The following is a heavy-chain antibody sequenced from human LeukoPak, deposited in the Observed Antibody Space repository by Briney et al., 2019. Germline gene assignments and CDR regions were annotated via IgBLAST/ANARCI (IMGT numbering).Heavy chain of an antibody. CDR2: IYDSGST. CDR3: ARSISAYYADY. D-gene: IGHD1-26*01. CDR1: GGSVSSGSYY. Sequence: PSETLSLTCTVSGGSVSSGSYYWSWIRQPPGKGLEWIGYIYDSGSTYYNPSLKSRVAISVDRSKNQFSLKLSSVTAADTAVYYCARSISAYYADYWGQGALVTVSS. V-gene: IGHV4-31*03. J-gene: IGHJ4*02.